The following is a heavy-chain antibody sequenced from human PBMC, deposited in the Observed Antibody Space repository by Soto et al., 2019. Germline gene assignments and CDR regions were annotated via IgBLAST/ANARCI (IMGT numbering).Heavy chain of an antibody. Sequence: QVQLVQSGAEVKKPGASVKVSCKASGYTFTSYDINWARQATGQRLEWMGWMNPNSGNTGYAQKFQDRVTMTRNTSISTAYMELSSLRSEDTAVYYCARGNDGRFLEWLSIFNWFDPWGQGTLVTVSS. CDR3: ARGNDGRFLEWLSIFNWFDP. CDR1: GYTFTSYD. D-gene: IGHD3-3*01. V-gene: IGHV1-8*01. CDR2: MNPNSGNT. J-gene: IGHJ5*02.